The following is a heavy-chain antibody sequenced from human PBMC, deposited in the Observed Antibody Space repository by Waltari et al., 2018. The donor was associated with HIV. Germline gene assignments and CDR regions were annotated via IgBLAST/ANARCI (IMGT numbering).Heavy chain of an antibody. V-gene: IGHV3-74*01. CDR2: INSDENTT. CDR1: GFIFSSYW. J-gene: IGHJ4*02. CDR3: VREYSSSRFFDY. D-gene: IGHD6-13*01. Sequence: EGLMVESGGGLVQPGGSLRLSCEASGFIFSSYWMHGVRQAQGKGLVGVSLINSDENTTTTADALKGRFTISRDNAKNTLFLQMDSLRAEDTAVYFCVREYSSSRFFDYWGQGTLVTVSS.